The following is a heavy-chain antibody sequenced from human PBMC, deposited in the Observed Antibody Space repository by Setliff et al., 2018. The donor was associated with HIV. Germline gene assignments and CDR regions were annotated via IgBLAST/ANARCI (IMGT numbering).Heavy chain of an antibody. CDR2: IRYDGSNK. D-gene: IGHD2-2*01. CDR1: GFTFSSYG. CDR3: AKEVSRYCSSTSCGTGAFGI. Sequence: PGGSLRLSCAASGFTFSSYGMHWVRQAPGKGLEWVAFIRYDGSNKYYADSVKGRFTISRDNSKNTLYLQMNSLRAEDTAVYYCAKEVSRYCSSTSCGTGAFGIWGQGTMVTVSS. J-gene: IGHJ3*02. V-gene: IGHV3-30*02.